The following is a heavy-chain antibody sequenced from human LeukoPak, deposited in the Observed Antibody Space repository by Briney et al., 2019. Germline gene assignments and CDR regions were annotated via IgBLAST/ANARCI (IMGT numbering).Heavy chain of an antibody. Sequence: GGSLRLSCAASGFTFSRYAMSWVRQTPEKGLEWVSVISGSDGSTYYADSVRGRFTISRDNSKNTLYLQMNSLRAEDTAVYYCAKAHKGYYYYYMDVWGKGTTVTVSS. J-gene: IGHJ6*03. CDR3: AKAHKGYYYYYMDV. CDR1: GFTFSRYA. CDR2: ISGSDGST. V-gene: IGHV3-23*01.